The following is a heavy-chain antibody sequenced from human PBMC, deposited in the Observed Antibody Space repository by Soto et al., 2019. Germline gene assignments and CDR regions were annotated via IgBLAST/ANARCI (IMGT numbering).Heavy chain of an antibody. Sequence: GGSLRLSCAASGFTVSSNYMSWVRQAPGKGLEWVSVIYSGGSTYYADSVKGRFTISRGNSKNTLYLQMNSLRAEDTAVYYCTTEGSRFLEWLLYRLLHHTYGMDVRGQGTTVTVSS. D-gene: IGHD3-3*01. CDR3: TTEGSRFLEWLLYRLLHHTYGMDV. CDR2: IYSGGST. V-gene: IGHV3-66*01. J-gene: IGHJ6*02. CDR1: GFTVSSNY.